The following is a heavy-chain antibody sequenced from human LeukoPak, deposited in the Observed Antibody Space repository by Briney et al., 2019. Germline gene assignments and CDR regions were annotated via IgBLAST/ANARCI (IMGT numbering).Heavy chain of an antibody. D-gene: IGHD3-16*01. V-gene: IGHV1-2*02. J-gene: IGHJ3*02. CDR3: AREDYGASKVDI. Sequence: ASVKVSCKASGYTFTGYYIHWVRQAPGQGREWMGWIKPNSGGTKYAQKFQGRVSMTRDTSISTAYMELSRLRSDDTALYYCAREDYGASKVDIWGQGTMVTVSS. CDR2: IKPNSGGT. CDR1: GYTFTGYY.